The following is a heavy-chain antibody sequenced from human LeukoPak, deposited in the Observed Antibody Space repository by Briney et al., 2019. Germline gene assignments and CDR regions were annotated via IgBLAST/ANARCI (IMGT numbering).Heavy chain of an antibody. CDR2: IYHSGST. V-gene: IGHV4-38-2*02. J-gene: IGHJ4*02. CDR1: GYSISSGYY. D-gene: IGHD1-7*01. CDR3: ARRKVSWNYGEGFDY. Sequence: SETLSLTCTVSGYSISSGYYWGWIRQPPGKGLEWIGSIYHSGSTYYNPSLKGRVTISVDTSKNQFSLKLSSVTAADTAVYYCARRKVSWNYGEGFDYWGQGTLVTVSS.